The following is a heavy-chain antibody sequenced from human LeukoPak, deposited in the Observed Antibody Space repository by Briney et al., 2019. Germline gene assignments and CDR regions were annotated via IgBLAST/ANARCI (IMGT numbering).Heavy chain of an antibody. J-gene: IGHJ4*02. Sequence: SETLSLTCTVSGGSISSYYWSWIRQPPGKGLEWIGYIYYSGSTNYNPSLKSRVTISVGTSKNQFSLKLSSVTAADTAVYYCARIYGDYEVDYWGQGTLVTVSS. V-gene: IGHV4-59*08. CDR2: IYYSGST. CDR3: ARIYGDYEVDY. D-gene: IGHD4-17*01. CDR1: GGSISSYY.